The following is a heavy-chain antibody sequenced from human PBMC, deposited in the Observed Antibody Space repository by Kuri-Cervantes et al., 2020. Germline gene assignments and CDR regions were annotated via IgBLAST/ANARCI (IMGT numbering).Heavy chain of an antibody. J-gene: IGHJ6*03. CDR3: ARGGFGYNYGHYYYYMDV. D-gene: IGHD5-18*01. CDR2: ISSSSSTI. Sequence: GESLKISCAASGFDFSSYSINWVRQAPGKGPEWVSYISSSSSTIYYADSVKGRFTISRDNAKNSLYLQMNSLRAEDTAVYYCARGGFGYNYGHYYYYMDVWGKGTTVTVSS. V-gene: IGHV3-48*01. CDR1: GFDFSSYS.